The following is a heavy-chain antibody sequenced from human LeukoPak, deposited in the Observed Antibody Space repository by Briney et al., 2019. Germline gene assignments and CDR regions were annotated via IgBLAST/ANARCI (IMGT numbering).Heavy chain of an antibody. CDR1: GFTFSSYG. V-gene: IGHV3-30*03. CDR3: ARDHSSGWYSDYFDY. D-gene: IGHD6-19*01. Sequence: GRSLRLSCAASGFTFSSYGMHWVRQAPGKGLEWVAVISYDGSNKYYADSVKGRFTISRDNSKNTLYLQMNSLRAEDTAVYYCARDHSSGWYSDYFDYWGQGTLVTVSS. CDR2: ISYDGSNK. J-gene: IGHJ4*02.